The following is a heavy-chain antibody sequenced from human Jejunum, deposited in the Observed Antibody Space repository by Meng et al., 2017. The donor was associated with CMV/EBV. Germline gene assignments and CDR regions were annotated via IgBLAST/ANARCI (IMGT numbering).Heavy chain of an antibody. D-gene: IGHD3-16*01. Sequence: QVQLQESGPGLVKPSETLSLTCTISGGSIRGYYGGWIRQSPGKGLELIGYIFNSGTTYYNPSLMSRVTISVDTSKDQFSLRLKSVTAADTAVYYCSRLTPDMYPHFDYWGQGVLVTVSS. CDR3: SRLTPDMYPHFDY. CDR1: GGSIRGYY. CDR2: IFNSGTT. J-gene: IGHJ4*02. V-gene: IGHV4-59*08.